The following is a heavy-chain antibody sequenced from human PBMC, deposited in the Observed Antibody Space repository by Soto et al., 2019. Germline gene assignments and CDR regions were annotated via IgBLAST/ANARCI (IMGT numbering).Heavy chain of an antibody. CDR1: GYTFTSYD. J-gene: IGHJ6*02. V-gene: IGHV1-8*01. Sequence: GASVKVSCKASGYTFTSYDINWVRQATGQGLEWMGWMNPNSGNTGYAQKFQGRVTMTRNTSISTAYMELSSLRSEDTAVYYCARCSGGWYLIHYYYYGMDVWGQGTTVTVSS. CDR2: MNPNSGNT. CDR3: ARCSGGWYLIHYYYYGMDV. D-gene: IGHD6-19*01.